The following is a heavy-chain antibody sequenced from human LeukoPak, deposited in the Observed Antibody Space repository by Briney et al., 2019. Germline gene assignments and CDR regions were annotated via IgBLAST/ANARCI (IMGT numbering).Heavy chain of an antibody. CDR2: IWYDGSNK. Sequence: GGSLRLSCAASGFTFSSYGMHWVRQAPGKGLEWVAVIWYDGSNKYYADSVKGRFTISRDNSENTLYLQMNSLRAEDTAVYYCARDTRNFGVTNWFDPWGQGTLVTVSS. CDR3: ARDTRNFGVTNWFDP. V-gene: IGHV3-33*01. J-gene: IGHJ5*02. CDR1: GFTFSSYG. D-gene: IGHD3-3*01.